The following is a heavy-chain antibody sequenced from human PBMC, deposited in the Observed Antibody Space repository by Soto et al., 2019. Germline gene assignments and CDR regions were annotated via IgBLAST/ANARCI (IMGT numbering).Heavy chain of an antibody. V-gene: IGHV3-33*01. CDR3: ARDPVWSSGFREGVDY. CDR1: GFTFSSYG. D-gene: IGHD6-19*01. Sequence: QVQLVESGGGVVQPGRSLRLSCAASGFTFSSYGMHWVRQAPGKGLEWVAVIWYDGSNKYYADSVKGRFTISRDNSKNTLYLQMNSVRAEDTAVYYCARDPVWSSGFREGVDYWGQGTLVTVSS. J-gene: IGHJ4*02. CDR2: IWYDGSNK.